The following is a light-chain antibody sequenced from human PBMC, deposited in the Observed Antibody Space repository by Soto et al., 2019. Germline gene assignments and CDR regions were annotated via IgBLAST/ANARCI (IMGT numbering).Light chain of an antibody. J-gene: IGKJ1*01. CDR3: QQYNTWPRR. CDR1: QSVSSN. Sequence: EIVMTQSPATLSVSPGERTTLSCRVSQSVSSNLAWYQQKPGRARRLLIYGASTRATGIPARFSGSGSGTEFTLTISSLQSEDFAVYYCQQYNTWPRRFGQGTKVDIK. CDR2: GAS. V-gene: IGKV3-15*01.